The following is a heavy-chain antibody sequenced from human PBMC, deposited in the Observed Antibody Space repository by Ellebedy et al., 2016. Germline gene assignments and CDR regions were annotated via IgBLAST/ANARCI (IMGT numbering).Heavy chain of an antibody. V-gene: IGHV3-66*01. D-gene: IGHD3-16*01. Sequence: GESLKISCAASGFTFSSYAMGWVRQAPGKGLEWVSGIHIGGNTYYADSVKGRFTISRDNSKNMVYLQMNSLRAEDTAVYYCARKTGGGYWGQGTLVTVSS. CDR3: ARKTGGGY. J-gene: IGHJ4*02. CDR1: GFTFSSYA. CDR2: IHIGGNT.